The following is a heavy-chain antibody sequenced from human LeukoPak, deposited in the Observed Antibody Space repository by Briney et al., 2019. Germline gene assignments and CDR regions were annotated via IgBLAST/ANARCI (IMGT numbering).Heavy chain of an antibody. CDR3: ARDRPTGASRLFVVQ. J-gene: IGHJ4*02. CDR1: GFTFSSYS. CDR2: MSSGGRYI. Sequence: GGSVRLSCAASGFTFSSYSMTWVRQAPGKGLEWVSSMSSGGRYIYYADSVRGRFTISRDNAKNSLYLLMNSLRVEDTAVYYCARDRPTGASRLFVVQWGQGTLVTVSS. D-gene: IGHD3-3*01. V-gene: IGHV3-21*01.